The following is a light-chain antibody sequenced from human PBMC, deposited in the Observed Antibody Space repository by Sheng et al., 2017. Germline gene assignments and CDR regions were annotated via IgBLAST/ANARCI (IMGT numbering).Light chain of an antibody. CDR3: QQYNIWPWT. CDR1: QSVSSN. J-gene: IGKJ1*01. CDR2: GAS. V-gene: IGKV3-15*01. Sequence: EIVMTQSPATLSVSPGERATLSCRASQSVSSNLTWYQQKPGQAPXLLIYGASSRATGIPARFXGSGSGTEFSLTISSLQSEDFAVYYCQQYNIWPWTFGQGTKVEIK.